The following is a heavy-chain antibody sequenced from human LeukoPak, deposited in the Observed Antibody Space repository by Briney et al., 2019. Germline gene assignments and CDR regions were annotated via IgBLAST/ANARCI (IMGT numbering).Heavy chain of an antibody. J-gene: IGHJ4*02. Sequence: GGSLRLSCAASGFTFSSYGMHWVRRAPGKGLEWVAVISYDGSNKYYADSVKGRFTISRDNSKNTLYLQMNSLRAEDTAVYYCARLLPRDGYNYFDYWGQGTLVTVSS. V-gene: IGHV3-30*03. CDR2: ISYDGSNK. CDR3: ARLLPRDGYNYFDY. D-gene: IGHD5-24*01. CDR1: GFTFSSYG.